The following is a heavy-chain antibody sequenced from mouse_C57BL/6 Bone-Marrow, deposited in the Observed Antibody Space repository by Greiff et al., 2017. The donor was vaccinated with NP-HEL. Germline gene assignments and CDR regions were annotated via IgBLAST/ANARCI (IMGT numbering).Heavy chain of an antibody. CDR3: ARSPITTVGIYYYAMDY. Sequence: VQLQQSGAELVKPGASVKISCKASGYAFSSYWMNWVKQRPGKGLEWIGQIYPGDGDTNYNGKFKGKATLTADKSSSTAYMQLSSLTSEDSAVYFCARSPITTVGIYYYAMDYWGQGTSVTVSS. J-gene: IGHJ4*01. D-gene: IGHD1-1*01. CDR1: GYAFSSYW. V-gene: IGHV1-80*01. CDR2: IYPGDGDT.